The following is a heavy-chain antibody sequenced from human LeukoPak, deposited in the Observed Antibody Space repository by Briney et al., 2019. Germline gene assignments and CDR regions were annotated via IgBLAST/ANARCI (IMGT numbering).Heavy chain of an antibody. V-gene: IGHV4-59*01. J-gene: IGHJ4*02. D-gene: IGHD4-17*01. CDR2: IHYTGST. CDR1: GGSFSGYY. Sequence: SETLSLTCAVYGGSFSGYYWSWIRQTPGKGLDWIGYIHYTGSTNYNPSLKSRVTISVDTSKSQFSLELTSVTAADTAVYYCAGGPAVTTNDYWGQGTLVTVFS. CDR3: AGGPAVTTNDY.